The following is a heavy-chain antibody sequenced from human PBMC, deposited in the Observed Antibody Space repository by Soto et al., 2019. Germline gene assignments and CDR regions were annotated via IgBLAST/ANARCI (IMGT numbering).Heavy chain of an antibody. CDR1: GYSFTSYW. D-gene: IGHD3-9*01. CDR2: NYPGDSDT. CDR3: ARVGATQDHYDILTGYYRSPYYYYGMDV. J-gene: IGHJ6*02. V-gene: IGHV5-51*01. Sequence: PGESLKISCKGSGYSFTSYWIGWVRQMPGKSLEWMGINYPGDSDTRYSPSFQGQVTISADKSISTAYLQWSSLKASDTAMYYCARVGATQDHYDILTGYYRSPYYYYGMDVWGQGTTVTVSS.